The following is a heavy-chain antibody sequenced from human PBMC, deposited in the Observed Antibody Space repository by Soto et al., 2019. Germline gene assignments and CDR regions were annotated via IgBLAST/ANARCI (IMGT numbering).Heavy chain of an antibody. CDR3: ARHYYDSSAYHFVGLDY. CDR2: IYYSGST. D-gene: IGHD3-22*01. Sequence: SETLSLTCTVSGGSVSSDNYDWSWIRQSPGKGLEWIGYIYYSGSTYSNPSLNGRVTISVDTSKNQFSLKLSSVTAADTALYFCARHYYDSSAYHFVGLDYWGQGTLVTVSS. CDR1: GGSVSSDNYD. J-gene: IGHJ4*02. V-gene: IGHV4-30-4*01.